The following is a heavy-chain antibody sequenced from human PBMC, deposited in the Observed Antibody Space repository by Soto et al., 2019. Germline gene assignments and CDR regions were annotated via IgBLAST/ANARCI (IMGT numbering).Heavy chain of an antibody. V-gene: IGHV1-3*01. D-gene: IGHD6-13*01. Sequence: ASVKVSCKASGYTFTSYAMHWVRQAPGQRLEWMGWINAGNGNTKYSQKFQGRVTITRDTSASTAYMELSSLRSEDTAVYYCARGRGYSSSWPIDYWGQGTLVTVSS. CDR1: GYTFTSYA. CDR2: INAGNGNT. CDR3: ARGRGYSSSWPIDY. J-gene: IGHJ4*02.